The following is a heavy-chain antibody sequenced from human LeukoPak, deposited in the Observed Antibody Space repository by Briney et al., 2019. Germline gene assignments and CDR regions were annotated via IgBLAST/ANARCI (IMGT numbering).Heavy chain of an antibody. J-gene: IGHJ4*02. CDR3: ARGQIGLDIVATIDY. V-gene: IGHV4-34*01. D-gene: IGHD5-12*01. CDR1: GGSFSGYY. CDR2: INHSGST. Sequence: NTSETLSLTCAVYGGSFSGYYWNWIRQPPGKGLEWIGEINHSGSTNYNPSLKSRVTISVDTSKNQFSLKLSSVTAADTAVYYCARGQIGLDIVATIDYWGQGTLVTVSS.